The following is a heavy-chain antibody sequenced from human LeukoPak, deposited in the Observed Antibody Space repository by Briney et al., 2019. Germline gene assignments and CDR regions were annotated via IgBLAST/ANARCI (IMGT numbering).Heavy chain of an antibody. CDR2: IYVSGNS. CDR1: GASVSGDY. V-gene: IGHV4-59*08. Sequence: SETLSLTCTVSGASVSGDYWSWIRQPPGKGLEWIGYIYVSGNSNYNPSLKSRVSISLDTSKNQVSLTLTSVTAADTAAYYCARHPFSSPFDHWGQGTLVAVSS. CDR3: ARHPFSSPFDH. D-gene: IGHD2/OR15-2a*01. J-gene: IGHJ4*02.